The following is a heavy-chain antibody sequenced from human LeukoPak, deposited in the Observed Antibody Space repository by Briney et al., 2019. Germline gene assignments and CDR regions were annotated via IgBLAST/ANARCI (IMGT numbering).Heavy chain of an antibody. D-gene: IGHD3-3*01. CDR2: IYTSGST. CDR3: ARDLWSGYPDYNWFGP. CDR1: GGSISSGSYY. Sequence: SQTLSLTCTVSGGSISSGSYYWSWIRQPAGKGLEWIGRIYTSGSTNYNPSLKSRVTISVDTSKNQFSLKLSSVTAADTAVYYCARDLWSGYPDYNWFGPWGQGTLVTVSS. V-gene: IGHV4-61*02. J-gene: IGHJ5*02.